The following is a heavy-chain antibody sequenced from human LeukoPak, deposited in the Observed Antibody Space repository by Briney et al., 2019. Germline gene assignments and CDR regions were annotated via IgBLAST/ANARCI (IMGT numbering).Heavy chain of an antibody. V-gene: IGHV3-21*01. Sequence: PGGSLRLSCAASGFTFSSYSMNWVRQAPGKGLEWVSSISSSSSYIYYADSVKGRSTISRDNAKNSLYLQMNSLRAEDTAVYYCANYGSGSSMDVWGKGTTVTVSS. D-gene: IGHD3-10*01. CDR3: ANYGSGSSMDV. CDR2: ISSSSSYI. J-gene: IGHJ6*04. CDR1: GFTFSSYS.